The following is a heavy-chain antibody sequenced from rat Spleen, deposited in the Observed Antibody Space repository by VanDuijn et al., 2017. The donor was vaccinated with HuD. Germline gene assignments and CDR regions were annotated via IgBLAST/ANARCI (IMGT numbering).Heavy chain of an antibody. D-gene: IGHD1-4*01. CDR3: ARSLPGYNAFAY. J-gene: IGHJ3*01. V-gene: IGHV2-16*01. Sequence: QVQLKESGPGLVQPSQTLSLTCTVSGFSLTRCGVSWVCQPPGKGLEWIGAIWSGGSTDYNSALKSRLSISRDTSKSQVLLKMNSLQTEDTAMYFCARSLPGYNAFAYWGQGTLVTVSS. CDR2: IWSGGST. CDR1: GFSLTRCG.